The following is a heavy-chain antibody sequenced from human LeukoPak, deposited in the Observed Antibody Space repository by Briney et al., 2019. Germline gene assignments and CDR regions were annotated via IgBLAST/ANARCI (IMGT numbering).Heavy chain of an antibody. CDR1: GGSISSGSYY. Sequence: SETLSLTCTVSGGSISSGSYYWSWIRQPAGKGLEWIGRIYTSGSTNYDPSLKSRVTISVDTSKNQFSLKLSSVTAADTAVYYCARGALGSSYYYYYMDVWGKGTTVTVSS. V-gene: IGHV4-61*02. D-gene: IGHD6-6*01. CDR3: ARGALGSSYYYYYMDV. J-gene: IGHJ6*03. CDR2: IYTSGST.